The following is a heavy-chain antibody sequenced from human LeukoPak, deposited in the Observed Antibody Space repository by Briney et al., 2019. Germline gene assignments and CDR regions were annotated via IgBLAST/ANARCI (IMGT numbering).Heavy chain of an antibody. CDR3: ARPVWGVTHDAFDI. CDR1: GGTFSSYT. CDR2: IIPILGIA. Sequence: SVKVSCKASGGTFSSYTTSWVRQAPGQGLEWMGRIIPILGIANYAQKFQGRVTITADKSTSTAYMELSSLRSEDTAVYYCARPVWGVTHDAFDIWGQGTMVTVSS. J-gene: IGHJ3*02. D-gene: IGHD3-16*01. V-gene: IGHV1-69*02.